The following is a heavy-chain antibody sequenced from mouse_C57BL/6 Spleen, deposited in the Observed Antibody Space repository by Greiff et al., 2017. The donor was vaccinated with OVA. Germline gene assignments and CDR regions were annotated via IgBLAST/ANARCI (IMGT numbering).Heavy chain of an antibody. CDR2: IWWDDDK. D-gene: IGHD2-4*01. V-gene: IGHV8-8*01. J-gene: IGHJ3*01. CDR1: GFSLSTFGMG. Sequence: QVTLKESGPGILQPSQTLSLTCSFSGFSLSTFGMGVGWIRQPSGKGLEWLAHIWWDDDKYCNPALKSRLTISKDTSKNQVFLKIANVDTADTATYYCARIADYDYDGGAWFAYWGQGTLVTVSA. CDR3: ARIADYDYDGGAWFAY.